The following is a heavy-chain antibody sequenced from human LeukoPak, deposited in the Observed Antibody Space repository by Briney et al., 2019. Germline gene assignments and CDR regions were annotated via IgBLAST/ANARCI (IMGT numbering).Heavy chain of an antibody. CDR1: GFALSSHW. CDR2: VNRDGSDK. J-gene: IGHJ4*02. D-gene: IGHD1-1*01. V-gene: IGHV3-7*03. CDR3: AKGKRYPDY. Sequence: PGGSLRLSCAASGFALSSHWMTWARQVPGRGPEWVANVNRDGSDKYYVDSVKGRFTISRDNAKNSLYLQMDSLRVEDTAVYYCAKGKRYPDYWGQGTLVTVSS.